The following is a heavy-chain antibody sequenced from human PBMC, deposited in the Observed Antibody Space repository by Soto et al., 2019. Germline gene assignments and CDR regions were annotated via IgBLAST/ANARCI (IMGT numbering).Heavy chain of an antibody. J-gene: IGHJ5*02. D-gene: IGHD3-10*01. V-gene: IGHV3-74*01. CDR2: IIGDGSTT. CDR1: GFTFSTYW. CDR3: ARGGLRSYWFDP. Sequence: EVQLVESGGGLVQPGGSLRLSCAASGFTFSTYWMHWVRQAPGKGLVWVPRIIGDGSTTNYADSVKGRFTISRDNAKNMLYLQVSGLRAEDTAVYYCARGGLRSYWFDPWGQGTLVTVSS.